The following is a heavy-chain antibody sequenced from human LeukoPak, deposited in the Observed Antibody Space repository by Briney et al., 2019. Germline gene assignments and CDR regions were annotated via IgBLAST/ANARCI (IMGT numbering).Heavy chain of an antibody. J-gene: IGHJ4*02. CDR1: GFTFSSYA. CDR2: ISGSGGST. CDR3: ARRSCSSTSCYRGYYYGSGSFHFDY. D-gene: IGHD2-2*02. V-gene: IGHV3-23*01. Sequence: GGSLRLSCAASGFTFSSYAMSWVRQAPGKGLEWVSAISGSGGSTYYADSVKGGFTISRDNSKNTLYMQMNSLRAEDTAVYYCARRSCSSTSCYRGYYYGSGSFHFDYWGQGTLVTVSS.